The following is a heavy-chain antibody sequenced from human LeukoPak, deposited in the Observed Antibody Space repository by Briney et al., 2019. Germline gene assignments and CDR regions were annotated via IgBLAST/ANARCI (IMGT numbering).Heavy chain of an antibody. CDR2: IKEDGGEK. CDR1: GFTFSDYW. V-gene: IGHV3-7*01. Sequence: GGPLRLSCAASGFTFSDYWMTWVRQGPGNGLEWVANIKEDGGEKYYVDSVKGRFTISRDNAKNSLNLQMNSLRAEDTAEYYCVRDDSGSVIRGVLHFWGQGALVTVSS. J-gene: IGHJ4*02. D-gene: IGHD3-10*01. CDR3: VRDDSGSVIRGVLHF.